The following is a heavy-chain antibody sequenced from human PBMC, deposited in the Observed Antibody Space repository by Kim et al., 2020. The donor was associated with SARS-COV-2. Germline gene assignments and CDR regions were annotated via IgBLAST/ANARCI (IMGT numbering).Heavy chain of an antibody. CDR2: INHSGST. V-gene: IGHV4-34*01. J-gene: IGHJ6*02. D-gene: IGHD4-17*01. CDR3: ARITVTTIRYYYYYGMDV. CDR1: GGSFSGYY. Sequence: SETLSLTCAVYGGSFSGYYWSWIRQPPGKWLEWIGEINHSGSTNYNPSLKSRVTISVDTSKNQFSLKLSSVTAADTAVYYCARITVTTIRYYYYYGMDVWGQGTTVTVSS.